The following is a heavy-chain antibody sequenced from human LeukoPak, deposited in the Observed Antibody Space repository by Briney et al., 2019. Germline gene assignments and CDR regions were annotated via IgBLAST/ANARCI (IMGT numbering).Heavy chain of an antibody. V-gene: IGHV1-2*06. J-gene: IGHJ4*02. CDR1: GYTFTNYY. D-gene: IGHD1-26*01. Sequence: GASVKVSCKTSGYTFTNYYIHWVRQAPGQGLEWMGRIDPNTGGTKSAKYFQGRVTMTRDTSISTAYMALSGLRSDDTAVYYCASLYDIVGTTVDYWGQGTLVTVSS. CDR2: IDPNTGGT. CDR3: ASLYDIVGTTVDY.